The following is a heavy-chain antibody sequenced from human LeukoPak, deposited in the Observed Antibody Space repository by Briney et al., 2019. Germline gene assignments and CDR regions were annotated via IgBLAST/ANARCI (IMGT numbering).Heavy chain of an antibody. CDR2: ISSGSSYI. CDR1: GFTFSSYG. D-gene: IGHD6-13*01. CDR3: ARGLPYSTSWLRAFDY. V-gene: IGHV3-21*01. J-gene: IGHJ4*02. Sequence: GGSLRLSCAASGFTFSSYGMHWVRQAPGKGLEWVSSISSGSSYIYYADSVKGRFTISRDNAKNSLYLQMNSLRAEDTAVYYCARGLPYSTSWLRAFDYWGQGTLVTVSS.